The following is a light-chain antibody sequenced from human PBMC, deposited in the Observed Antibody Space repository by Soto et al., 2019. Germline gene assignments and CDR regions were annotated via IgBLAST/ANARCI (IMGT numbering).Light chain of an antibody. Sequence: IVMTQSPATLSVSPGERATLSCRASQSVSSNLAWYQQKPGQAPRLLIYGASTRATGIPARFSGSGSGTEFTLTISSLQSQEFAVYYCQQYNNWPTWTFCQGTKVEIK. CDR2: GAS. J-gene: IGKJ1*01. CDR3: QQYNNWPTWT. V-gene: IGKV3-15*01. CDR1: QSVSSN.